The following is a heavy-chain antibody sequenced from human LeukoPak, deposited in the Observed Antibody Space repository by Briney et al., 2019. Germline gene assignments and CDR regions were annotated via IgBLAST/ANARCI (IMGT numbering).Heavy chain of an antibody. CDR2: ISACNGNT. CDR1: GYTFTSYG. V-gene: IGHV1-18*01. Sequence: ASVKVSCKASGYTFTSYGISWVRQAPGQGLEWMGWISACNGNTNYAQKLQGRVTMTTDTSTSTAYMELRSLRSDDTAVYYCARDGYYYDSSGYYWLDYWGQGTLVTVSS. CDR3: ARDGYYYDSSGYYWLDY. D-gene: IGHD3-22*01. J-gene: IGHJ4*02.